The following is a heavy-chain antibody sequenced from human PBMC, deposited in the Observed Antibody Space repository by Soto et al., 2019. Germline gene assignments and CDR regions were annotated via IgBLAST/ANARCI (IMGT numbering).Heavy chain of an antibody. CDR1: GGTFSSYT. V-gene: IGHV1-69*02. D-gene: IGHD2-21*01. CDR2: IIPILGIA. Sequence: QVQLVQSGAEVKKPGSSVKVSCKASGGTFSSYTISWVRQAPGQGLEWMGRIIPILGIANYAQKFQGRVTITADKSTSTAYMELSSLRSEDTAVYYCAIVVVIAMDAFDIWGRGTMVTVSS. J-gene: IGHJ3*02. CDR3: AIVVVIAMDAFDI.